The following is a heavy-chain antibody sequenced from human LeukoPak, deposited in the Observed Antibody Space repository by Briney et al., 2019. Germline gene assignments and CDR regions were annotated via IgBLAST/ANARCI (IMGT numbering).Heavy chain of an antibody. CDR1: GGSISSYY. V-gene: IGHV4-59*01. J-gene: IGHJ4*02. Sequence: PSETLSLTCTVSGGSISSYYWSWIRQPPGKGLEWIGYIYYSGSTNYNPSLKSRVTISVDTSKNQFSLKLSSVTAADTAVYYCARIPSGGDCYSGDYFDYWGQGTLVTVSS. CDR2: IYYSGST. CDR3: ARIPSGGDCYSGDYFDY. D-gene: IGHD2-21*02.